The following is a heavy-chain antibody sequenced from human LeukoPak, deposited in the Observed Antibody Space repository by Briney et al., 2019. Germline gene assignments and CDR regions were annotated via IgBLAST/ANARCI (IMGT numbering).Heavy chain of an antibody. CDR2: IYTSGST. V-gene: IGHV4-61*02. J-gene: IGHJ4*02. Sequence: PSETLSLTCTVSGGSISSGSYSWSWIRQPAGKGLEWIGRIYTSGSTNYNPSLKSRVTISVDTSKNQFSLKLSSVTAADTAVYYCAREATNHFDYWGQGTLVTVSS. D-gene: IGHD5-12*01. CDR3: AREATNHFDY. CDR1: GGSISSGSYS.